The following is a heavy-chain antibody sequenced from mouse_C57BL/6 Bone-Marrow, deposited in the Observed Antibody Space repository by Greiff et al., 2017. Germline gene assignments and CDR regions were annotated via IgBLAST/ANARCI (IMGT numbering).Heavy chain of an antibody. CDR1: GYTFTSYW. CDR3: AFYVSSYDWYFDV. J-gene: IGHJ1*03. CDR2: IDPSDSYT. D-gene: IGHD1-1*01. V-gene: IGHV1-69*01. Sequence: QVQLQQPGAELVMPGASVKLSCKASGYTFTSYWMHWVKQRPGKGLEWIGEIDPSDSYTNYNQKFKGKSTLPVDKSSSTAYRQLSSLTADDCAVYYRAFYVSSYDWYFDVWGTGTTVTVSS.